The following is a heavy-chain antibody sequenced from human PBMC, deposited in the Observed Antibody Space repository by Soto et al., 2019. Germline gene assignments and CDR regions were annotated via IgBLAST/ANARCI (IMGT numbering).Heavy chain of an antibody. D-gene: IGHD3-10*01. J-gene: IGHJ4*02. Sequence: QVQLQESGPGLVEPSQTLSLTCSVSGGSISSTGYYWSWIRQSPGKGLEWIGYIYYTGSTKYNPYLKSRLSISIDTSKNQFSLRLSSLSAADTALYFCARGSYGSGSYFQAYFDFWGQGTLVTVSS. CDR1: GGSISSTGYY. V-gene: IGHV4-31*03. CDR2: IYYTGST. CDR3: ARGSYGSGSYFQAYFDF.